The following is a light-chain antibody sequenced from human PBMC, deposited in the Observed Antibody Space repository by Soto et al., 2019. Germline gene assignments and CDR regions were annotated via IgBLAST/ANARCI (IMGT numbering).Light chain of an antibody. Sequence: EIVLTQSPATLSLSPGERATLSCRASQSVSSYLAGYQQKPGQAPRLLIYDASNRATGIPARFSGSGSGTDFTITISSLEPEDFAVYYCQQRSNWPPYTFGQGTKLEIK. CDR1: QSVSSY. CDR2: DAS. V-gene: IGKV3-11*01. CDR3: QQRSNWPPYT. J-gene: IGKJ2*01.